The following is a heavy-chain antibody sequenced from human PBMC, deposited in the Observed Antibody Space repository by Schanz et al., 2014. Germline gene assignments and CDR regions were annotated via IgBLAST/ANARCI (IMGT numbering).Heavy chain of an antibody. CDR1: GGSISSGVHY. CDR3: ARDSLRGATGGYGMDV. D-gene: IGHD2-8*02. Sequence: QVLLQESGPVLVKPSETLSLTCTVSGGSISSGVHYWSWIRQPPGKGLEWIGEINQSGTTNYNPSLKSRVTMSVDKSKNQCSRKVRSVTAADTAVYYCARDSLRGATGGYGMDVWGQGTTVTVSS. V-gene: IGHV4-61*08. CDR2: INQSGTT. J-gene: IGHJ6*02.